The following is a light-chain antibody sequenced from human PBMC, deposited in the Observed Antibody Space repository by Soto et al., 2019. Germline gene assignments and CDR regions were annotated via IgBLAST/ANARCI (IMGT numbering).Light chain of an antibody. CDR3: QQFYRTPWT. J-gene: IGKJ1*01. CDR1: QSLLYSSNNQNY. CDR2: WAS. Sequence: DIVMTQSPDSLAVSLGKRATINCKSSQSLLYSSNNQNYLAWYQQKPGQSPKLLISWASTRNSGVPDRISGSGSGTDFSLTISSLQDEDVAVYYCQQFYRTPWTFGQGTKVEIK. V-gene: IGKV4-1*01.